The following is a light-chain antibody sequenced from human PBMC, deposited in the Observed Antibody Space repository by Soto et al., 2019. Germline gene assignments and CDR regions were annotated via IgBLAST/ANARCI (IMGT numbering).Light chain of an antibody. CDR2: GAS. Sequence: IVLTQSPGTLACSPGGRRTLSCRVIQSVTKSLAWYQQKPGQAPRLLIYGASSRATGIPDRFSGSGSGTDFTLTISRLEPEDYAVYYCQQYGPSLWTFGQGTKVDIK. V-gene: IGKV3-20*01. J-gene: IGKJ1*01. CDR3: QQYGPSLWT. CDR1: QSVTKS.